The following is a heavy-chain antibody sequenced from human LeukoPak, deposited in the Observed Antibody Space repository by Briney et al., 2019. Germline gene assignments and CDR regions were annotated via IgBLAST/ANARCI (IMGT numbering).Heavy chain of an antibody. CDR2: IYYSGST. J-gene: IGHJ4*02. V-gene: IGHV4-59*08. D-gene: IGHD4-17*01. Sequence: SETLSLTCTVSGGSISSYYWSWIRQPPGKGLEWIGYIYYSGSTNYNPSLKSRVTISVDTSKNQFSLKLSSVTAADTAVYYCARHYSDYGDDYYFDYWGQGTLVTVSS. CDR1: GGSISSYY. CDR3: ARHYSDYGDDYYFDY.